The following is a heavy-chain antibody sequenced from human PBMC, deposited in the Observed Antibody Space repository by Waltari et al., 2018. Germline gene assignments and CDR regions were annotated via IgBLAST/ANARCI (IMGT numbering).Heavy chain of an antibody. V-gene: IGHV4-39*07. D-gene: IGHD2-15*01. CDR1: GGSISSSSYY. CDR3: ARAGYCSGGSCYSDWYFDL. CDR2: IYYSGST. Sequence: QLQLQESGPGLVKPSETLSLTCTVSGGSISSSSYYWGWIRQPPGKGLEWIGSIYYSGSTYYNPSLKSQVTISVDTSKNQFSLKLSSVTAADTAVYYCARAGYCSGGSCYSDWYFDLWGRGTLVTVSS. J-gene: IGHJ2*01.